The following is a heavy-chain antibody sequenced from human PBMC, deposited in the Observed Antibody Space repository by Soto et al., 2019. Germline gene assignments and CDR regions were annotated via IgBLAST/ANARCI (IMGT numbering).Heavy chain of an antibody. CDR1: GGSISSYY. V-gene: IGHV4-59*01. Sequence: ILSLTCTVSGGSISSYYWSWIRQPPGKGLEWIGYIYYSGSTNYNPSLKSRVTISVDTSKNQFSLKLSSVTAADTAVYYCARGDVDTAIVAWGQGTLVTVSS. CDR2: IYYSGST. J-gene: IGHJ5*02. D-gene: IGHD5-18*01. CDR3: ARGDVDTAIVA.